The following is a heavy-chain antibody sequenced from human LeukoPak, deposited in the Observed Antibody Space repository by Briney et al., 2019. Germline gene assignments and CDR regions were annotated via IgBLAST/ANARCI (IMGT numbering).Heavy chain of an antibody. J-gene: IGHJ4*02. CDR2: ISSSSSTI. Sequence: GESLRLSCAASGLTFSDYTMNWVRQAPGKGLEWVSYISSSSSTISYADSVKGRSTISRDNAKNSLFLQMNSLRAEDTAVYYCASVGHCTSSSCPYYFDYWGQGTLVTVSS. CDR3: ASVGHCTSSSCPYYFDY. CDR1: GLTFSDYT. V-gene: IGHV3-48*01. D-gene: IGHD2-2*03.